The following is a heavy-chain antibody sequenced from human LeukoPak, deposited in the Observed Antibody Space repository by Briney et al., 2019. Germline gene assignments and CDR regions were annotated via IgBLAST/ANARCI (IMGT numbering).Heavy chain of an antibody. CDR1: XXSVSXSAYS. J-gene: IGHJ5*02. Sequence: ETLSXXXXVXXXSVSXSAYSWSWVRQPPGKGLEWIGYIYNSGSTNYNPSLKSRVTISVDTSKNQFSLKLSSVTAADTAVYYCARDNMYYYGSGSYTWFDPWGQGTLVTVSS. CDR2: IYNSGST. D-gene: IGHD3-10*01. V-gene: IGHV4-61*08. CDR3: ARDNMYYYGSGSYTWFDP.